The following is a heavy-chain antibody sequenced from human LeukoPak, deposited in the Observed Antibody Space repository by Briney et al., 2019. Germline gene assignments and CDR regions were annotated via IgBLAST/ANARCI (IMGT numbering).Heavy chain of an antibody. CDR3: ARGLVDSLGRDC. V-gene: IGHV3-74*01. CDR1: EFTFSSFW. CDR2: IHPDGSAT. D-gene: IGHD3-9*01. J-gene: IGHJ4*02. Sequence: GGSLRLSCAASEFTFSSFWMHWVRQVPGQGLVWVSRIHPDGSATDYADSVKGRFTISRDNAKNTLYLQMNSLRAEDTAVYYCARGLVDSLGRDCWGQGTLVTVSS.